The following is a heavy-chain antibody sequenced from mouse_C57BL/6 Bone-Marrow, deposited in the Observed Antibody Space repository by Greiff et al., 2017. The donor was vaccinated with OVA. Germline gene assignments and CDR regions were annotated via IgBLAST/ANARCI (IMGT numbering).Heavy chain of an antibody. Sequence: EVQLQQSGPELVKPGASVKIPCKASGYTFTDYNMDWVKQSHGKSLEWIGDINPNNGGTIYNQKFKGKATLTVDKSSSTAYMELRSLTSEDTAVYYCARGDDYDGVSPAYWGQGTLVTVSA. J-gene: IGHJ3*01. V-gene: IGHV1-18*01. CDR2: INPNNGGT. CDR3: ARGDDYDGVSPAY. D-gene: IGHD2-4*01. CDR1: GYTFTDYN.